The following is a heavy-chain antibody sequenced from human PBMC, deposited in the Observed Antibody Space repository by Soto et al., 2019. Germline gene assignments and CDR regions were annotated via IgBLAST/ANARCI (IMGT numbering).Heavy chain of an antibody. CDR3: AKDGSTTWNFYFDS. Sequence: PGGSLRLSCAASGFTFSRYAMSWVRQAPGKGLEWVSAITGSGHSTYYADSVKGRFTISRDNSKSTLYLQMNSLRADDTALYYCAKDGSTTWNFYFDSWGQGXLVTVYS. J-gene: IGHJ4*02. D-gene: IGHD2-2*01. CDR1: GFTFSRYA. V-gene: IGHV3-23*01. CDR2: ITGSGHST.